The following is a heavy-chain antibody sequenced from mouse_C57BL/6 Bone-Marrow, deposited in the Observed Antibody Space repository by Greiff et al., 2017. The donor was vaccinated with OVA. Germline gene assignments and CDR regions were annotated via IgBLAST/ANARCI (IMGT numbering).Heavy chain of an antibody. J-gene: IGHJ3*01. CDR1: GYTFTDYY. V-gene: IGHV1-26*01. CDR3: ARSLYYYGSSWGFAY. Sequence: EVQLQQSGPELVKPGASVKISCKASGYTFTDYYMNWVKQSHGKSLEWIGDINPNNGGTSYNQKFKGKATLTVDKSSSTAYMELRSLTSEDSAVYYCARSLYYYGSSWGFAYWGQGTLVTVSA. D-gene: IGHD1-1*01. CDR2: INPNNGGT.